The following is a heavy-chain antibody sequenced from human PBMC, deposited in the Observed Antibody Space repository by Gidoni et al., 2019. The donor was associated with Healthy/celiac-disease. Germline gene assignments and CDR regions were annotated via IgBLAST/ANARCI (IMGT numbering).Heavy chain of an antibody. CDR1: GFTFSSSA. Sequence: QVQLVASGGGVVQPGRSLRLSCAASGFTFSSSAMHWVRQAPGKGLEWVAVISYDGSNKYYADSVKGRFTISRDNSKNTLYLQMNSLRAEDTAVYYCARASTKYSSGYHDAFDIWGQGTMVTVSS. V-gene: IGHV3-30-3*01. CDR3: ARASTKYSSGYHDAFDI. D-gene: IGHD3-22*01. CDR2: ISYDGSNK. J-gene: IGHJ3*02.